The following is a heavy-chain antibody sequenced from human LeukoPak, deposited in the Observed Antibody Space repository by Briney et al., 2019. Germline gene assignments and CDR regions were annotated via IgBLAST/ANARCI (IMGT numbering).Heavy chain of an antibody. V-gene: IGHV4-30-4*01. CDR3: ARQHHNYYFDC. CDR2: IYYSGST. Sequence: SETLSLTCTVSGGSISSGDYYWSWIRQPPGKGLEWIGYIYYSGSTYYNPSLKSRVTISVDTSKNQFSLKLNSVTAADTAVYYCARQHHNYYFDCWGQGTLVTISS. J-gene: IGHJ4*02. CDR1: GGSISSGDYY.